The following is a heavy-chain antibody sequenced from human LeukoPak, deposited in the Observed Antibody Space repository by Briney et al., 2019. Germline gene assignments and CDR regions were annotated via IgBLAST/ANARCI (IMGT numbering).Heavy chain of an antibody. D-gene: IGHD6-13*01. Sequence: PSETLSLTCAVYGGSFSGYYWSWIRQPPGKGLEWIGEINHSGSTNYNPSLKSRVTISVDTSKNQFSLKLSSVTAADTAVYYCARVSSSSPRDYWGQGTLVTVSS. CDR1: GGSFSGYY. CDR2: INHSGST. V-gene: IGHV4-34*01. J-gene: IGHJ4*02. CDR3: ARVSSSSPRDY.